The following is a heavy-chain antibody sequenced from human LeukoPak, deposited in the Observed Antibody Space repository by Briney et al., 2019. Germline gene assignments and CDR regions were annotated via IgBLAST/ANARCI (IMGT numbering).Heavy chain of an antibody. D-gene: IGHD3-3*01. J-gene: IGHJ4*02. CDR3: ASVTIFGVAFDY. CDR1: GYTFTSYG. CDR2: ISAYNGNT. Sequence: ASVKVSCKASGYTFTSYGISWVRQAPGQGLEWMGWISAYNGNTNYAQKFQGRVTMTRDTSISTAYMELSRLRSDDTAVYYCASVTIFGVAFDYWGQGTLVTVSS. V-gene: IGHV1-18*01.